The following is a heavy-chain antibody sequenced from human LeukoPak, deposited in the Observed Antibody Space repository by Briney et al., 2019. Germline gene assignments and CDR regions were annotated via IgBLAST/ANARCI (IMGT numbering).Heavy chain of an antibody. Sequence: GGSLRLSCTASGFTFTNYAMNWVRQAPGKGLEWVSGISGSGGSTYYADSVEGRFTIPRDNSKNTLYLQMNSLRVEDTAVYYCVKDRSSGGPHYFEYWGQGNLVTVSS. CDR2: ISGSGGST. J-gene: IGHJ4*02. V-gene: IGHV3-23*01. CDR1: GFTFTNYA. D-gene: IGHD2-15*01. CDR3: VKDRSSGGPHYFEY.